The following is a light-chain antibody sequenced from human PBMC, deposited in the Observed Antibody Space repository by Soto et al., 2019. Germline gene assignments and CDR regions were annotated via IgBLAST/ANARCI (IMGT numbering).Light chain of an antibody. J-gene: IGKJ5*01. V-gene: IGKV3-15*01. CDR2: DAS. CDR1: QSVSSN. CDR3: QQYHNWPIT. Sequence: IVFTPSGGTLSLSPVERATLSCRASQSVSSNLAWHQQKPGQAPRILMYDASTRATGIPARFSGSGSGTEFTLTISSLQSEDFAVYYCQQYHNWPITFGQGTRLEIK.